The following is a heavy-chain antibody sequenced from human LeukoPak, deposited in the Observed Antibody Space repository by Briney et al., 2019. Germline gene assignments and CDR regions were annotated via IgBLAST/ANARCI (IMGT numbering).Heavy chain of an antibody. V-gene: IGHV3-30*18. CDR2: ISYDGSNK. D-gene: IGHD4-17*01. CDR1: GFTFSSYG. J-gene: IGHJ5*02. Sequence: GRSLRLSCAASGFTFSSYGMHWVRQAPGKGLEWVAVISYDGSNKYYADSVKGRFTISRDNSKNTLYLQMNSLRAEDTAVYYCAKESQMTTVTYRALGLFDPWGQGTLVTVSS. CDR3: AKESQMTTVTYRALGLFDP.